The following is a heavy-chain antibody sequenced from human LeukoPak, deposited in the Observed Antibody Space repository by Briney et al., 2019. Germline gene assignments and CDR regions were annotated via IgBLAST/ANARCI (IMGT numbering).Heavy chain of an antibody. D-gene: IGHD1-26*01. J-gene: IGHJ1*01. V-gene: IGHV1-69*13. Sequence: GASVKVSCKASGYTFTSYAMNWVRQAPGQGLEWMGGIIPMFGTSNYAHKFQDRVSITADESTSTVYMELSSLRSEDTAVYYCARDEGGSYPEYFQHWGQGTLVTVSS. CDR2: IIPMFGTS. CDR1: GYTFTSYA. CDR3: ARDEGGSYPEYFQH.